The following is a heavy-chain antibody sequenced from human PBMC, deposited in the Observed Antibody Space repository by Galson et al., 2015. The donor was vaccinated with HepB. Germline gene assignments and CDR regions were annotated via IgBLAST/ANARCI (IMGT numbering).Heavy chain of an antibody. D-gene: IGHD3-10*01. CDR3: ARDGFGGGFDY. CDR1: GYTFTSYG. CDR2: ITTYNGNT. J-gene: IGHJ4*02. V-gene: IGHV1-18*01. Sequence: VKVSCKASGYTFTSYGISWVRQAPGHGLEWMGWITTYNGNTNYEQKFQGRVTMTTDTSTSTAYMELRDLMSEDSAVYYCARDGFGGGFDYWGQGTLVTVSS.